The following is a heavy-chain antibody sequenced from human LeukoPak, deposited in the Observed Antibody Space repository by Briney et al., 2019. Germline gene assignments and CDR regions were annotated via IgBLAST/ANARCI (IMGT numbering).Heavy chain of an antibody. CDR3: ARELVSYGDYGY. V-gene: IGHV3-74*01. CDR1: GFSFSGYW. Sequence: PGGSLRLSCAAPGFSFSGYWMHWVRQAPGKGLVWVSRINADGTIATYADSVEGRFTISRDNAKNTLYLQMNSPRAEDTAVYYCARELVSYGDYGYWGQGTLVTVSS. D-gene: IGHD4-17*01. CDR2: INADGTIA. J-gene: IGHJ4*02.